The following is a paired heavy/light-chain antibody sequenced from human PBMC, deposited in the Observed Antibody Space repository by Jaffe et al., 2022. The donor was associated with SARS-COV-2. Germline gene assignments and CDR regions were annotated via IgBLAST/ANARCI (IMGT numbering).Light chain of an antibody. CDR2: EVS. CDR3: SSYTSSSTPWV. V-gene: IGLV2-14*01. CDR1: SSDVGGYNY. Sequence: QSALTQPASVSGSPGQSITISCTGTSSDVGGYNYVSWYQQHPGKAPKLMIYEVSNRPSGVSNRFSGSKSGNTASLTISGLQAEDEADYYCSSYTSSSTPWVFGGGTKLTVL. J-gene: IGLJ3*02.
Heavy chain of an antibody. V-gene: IGHV1-18*01. D-gene: IGHD3-9*01. Sequence: QVQLVQSGAEVKKPGASVKVSCKASGYTFTSYGISWVRQAPGQGLEWMGWISAYNGNTNYAQKLQGRVTMTTDTSTSTAYMELRSLRSDDTAVYYCARVIGRYFDWLLPYYFDYWGQGTLVTVSS. J-gene: IGHJ4*02. CDR2: ISAYNGNT. CDR3: ARVIGRYFDWLLPYYFDY. CDR1: GYTFTSYG.